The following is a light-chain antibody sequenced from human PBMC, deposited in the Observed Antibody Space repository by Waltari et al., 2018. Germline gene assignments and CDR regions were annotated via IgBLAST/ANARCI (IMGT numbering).Light chain of an antibody. CDR1: QSLGTW. J-gene: IGKJ2*01. CDR3: LLYNISPPMYT. V-gene: IGKV1-5*03. Sequence: DIQMTQSPSTLSASVGDRVTVTCRASQSLGTWLAWYQEKPGKAPKLLIYKTSTLERGVPSRFSGSGSGTEFTLTINSLQPDDFATYYCLLYNISPPMYTFGQGTRLEI. CDR2: KTS.